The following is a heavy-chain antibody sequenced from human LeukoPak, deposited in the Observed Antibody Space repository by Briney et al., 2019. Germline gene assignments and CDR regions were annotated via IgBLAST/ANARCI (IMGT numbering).Heavy chain of an antibody. V-gene: IGHV4-59*12. CDR2: IYYSGST. CDR3: ARDPYYDSSGYGMDAFDI. J-gene: IGHJ3*02. CDR1: GGSISSYY. Sequence: SETLSLTCTVSGGSISSYYWSWIRQPPGKGLEWIGYIYYSGSTNYNPSLKSRVTISVDTSKNQFSLKLSSVTAADTAVYYCARDPYYDSSGYGMDAFDIWGQGTMVTVSS. D-gene: IGHD3-22*01.